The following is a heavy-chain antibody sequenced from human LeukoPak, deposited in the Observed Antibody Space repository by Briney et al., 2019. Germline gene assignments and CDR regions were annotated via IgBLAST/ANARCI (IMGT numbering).Heavy chain of an antibody. J-gene: IGHJ5*02. CDR3: AKKGPSAAHWFDL. CDR1: GDSISNNY. Sequence: SETLSLTCSVSGDSISNNYWSWIRQPPGKGLEWIGYIYYSGSTNYNPSLKSRVTISVDTSKNQFSLKLSSVTAADTAVYYCAKKGPSAAHWFDLWGQGTLVIVSS. V-gene: IGHV4-59*03. D-gene: IGHD6-13*01. CDR2: IYYSGST.